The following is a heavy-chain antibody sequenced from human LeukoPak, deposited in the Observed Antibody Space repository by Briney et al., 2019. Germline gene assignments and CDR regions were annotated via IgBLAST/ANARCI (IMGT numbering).Heavy chain of an antibody. CDR2: ISAYNGNT. Sequence: ASVKVSCKASGYTFTTYYMHWVRQAPGQGLEWMGWISAYNGNTNYAQKLQGRVTMTTDTSTSTAYMELRSLRSDDTAVYYCARVPPFFGVWVDYWGQGTLVTVSS. CDR3: ARVPPFFGVWVDY. V-gene: IGHV1-18*04. D-gene: IGHD3-3*01. CDR1: GYTFTTYY. J-gene: IGHJ4*02.